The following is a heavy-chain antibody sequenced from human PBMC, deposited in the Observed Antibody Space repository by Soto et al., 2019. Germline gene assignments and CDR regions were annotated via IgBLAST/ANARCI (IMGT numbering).Heavy chain of an antibody. D-gene: IGHD2-21*02. CDR1: GGTVASRHW. V-gene: IGHV4-4*02. J-gene: IGHJ5*02. Sequence: QVQLQESGPRLVKPSGSLSLTCGVSGGTVASRHWWSWVRQSPGGGLEWIGNVYHTGDTNFNPSLQSRVTISVDKSNNQFSLRLNSLTAADTAVYFCAREIVTAGGNNYFDPWGPGTLVTVSS. CDR2: VYHTGDT. CDR3: AREIVTAGGNNYFDP.